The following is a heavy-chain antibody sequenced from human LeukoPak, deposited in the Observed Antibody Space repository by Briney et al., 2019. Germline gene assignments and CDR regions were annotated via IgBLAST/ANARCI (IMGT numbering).Heavy chain of an antibody. CDR2: INHSGST. J-gene: IGHJ4*02. Sequence: SETLSLTCAVYGGSFSGYHWSWIRQPPGKGLEWIGEINHSGSTNYNPSLKSRVTISVDASKNQFSLKLSTVTAADTAVYYCASGWQWLVPVLVYWGQGTLVTVSS. D-gene: IGHD6-19*01. V-gene: IGHV4-34*01. CDR1: GGSFSGYH. CDR3: ASGWQWLVPVLVY.